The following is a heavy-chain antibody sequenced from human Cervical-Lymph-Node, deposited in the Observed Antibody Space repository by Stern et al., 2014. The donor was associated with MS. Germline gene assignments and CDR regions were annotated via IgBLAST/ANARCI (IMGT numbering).Heavy chain of an antibody. J-gene: IGHJ4*02. V-gene: IGHV3-53*01. CDR2: ITNIGST. D-gene: IGHD1-1*01. CDR3: ARDTSSPERSDW. CDR1: GFTVRRAY. Sequence: EVQLVESGGGVIQPGGSLRLSCTVSGFTVRRAYMTWVRHAPGKGPAWVSLITNIGSTFYTDSVKGRFTISRDDSKNTVYLHMTSLRAEDTAMYYCARDTSSPERSDWWGQGTLVTVSS.